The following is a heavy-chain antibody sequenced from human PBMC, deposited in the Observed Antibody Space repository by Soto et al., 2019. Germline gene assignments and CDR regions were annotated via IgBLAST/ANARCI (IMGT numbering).Heavy chain of an antibody. CDR3: VRPAPGRHWYFDL. J-gene: IGHJ2*01. Sequence: QLQLQESGSGLVKPSQTLSLTCAVSGGSINSGDYSWSWIRQPPGKGLEWIGFVYPSGSTYYNPSLKSRVTISLDRPKNQFSLKLNSVTAADTAVYYCVRPAPGRHWYFDLWGRGTLITVSS. CDR2: VYPSGST. CDR1: GGSINSGDYS. V-gene: IGHV4-30-2*01.